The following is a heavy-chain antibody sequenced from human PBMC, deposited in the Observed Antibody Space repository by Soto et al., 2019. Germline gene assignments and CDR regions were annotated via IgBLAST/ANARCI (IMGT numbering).Heavy chain of an antibody. CDR3: AKVLKAVXXXYDY. J-gene: IGHJ4*02. V-gene: IGHV3-23*01. Sequence: EVQLLESGGGLVQPGGSLRLSCAASGFTFSIYAMSWVRQAPGKGLEWVSAISGSGDYTYYADSVKGRFAISRDNSKNTLYLQMNSLRAEDTAVYYCAKVLKAVXXXYDYWGQXTLVTVSS. CDR2: ISGSGDYT. D-gene: IGHD6-19*01. CDR1: GFTFSIYA.